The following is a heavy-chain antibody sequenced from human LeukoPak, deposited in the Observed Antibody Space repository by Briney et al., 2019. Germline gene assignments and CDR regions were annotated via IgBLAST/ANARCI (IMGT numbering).Heavy chain of an antibody. CDR1: GFTFSSYA. CDR2: ISYDGSNK. CDR3: ARRGGSYSMDY. Sequence: GRSLRLSCAASGFTFSSYAMHWVRQAPGKGLEWVAVISYDGSNKYYADSVKGRFTISRDNSKNTLYLQMNSLRAEDTAVYYCARRGGSYSMDYWGQGTLVTVSS. J-gene: IGHJ4*02. V-gene: IGHV3-30*04. D-gene: IGHD1-26*01.